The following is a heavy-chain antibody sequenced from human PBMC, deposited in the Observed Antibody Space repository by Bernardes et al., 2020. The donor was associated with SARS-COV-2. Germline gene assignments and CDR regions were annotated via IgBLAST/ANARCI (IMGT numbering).Heavy chain of an antibody. J-gene: IGHJ4*02. D-gene: IGHD3-10*01. Sequence: GGSLRLSCAASGFTFSAYAMHWVRQAPGTGLEWLTLMSSDGNDNQYADSVRGRFTVSRDNSKDTLYLEMNSLTIEDTALYYCARGDGPGSYLVDYWGQGTLVTFSS. CDR2: MSSDGNDN. CDR3: ARGDGPGSYLVDY. CDR1: GFTFSAYA. V-gene: IGHV3-30-3*01.